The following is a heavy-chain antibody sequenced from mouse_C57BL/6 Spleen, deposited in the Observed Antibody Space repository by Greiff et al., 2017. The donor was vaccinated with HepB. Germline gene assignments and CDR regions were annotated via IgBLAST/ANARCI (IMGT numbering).Heavy chain of an antibody. V-gene: IGHV1-18*01. D-gene: IGHD2-4*01. Sequence: VQLQQSGPELVKPGASVKIPCKASGYTFTDYNMDWVKQSHGKSLEWIGDINPNNGGTIYNQKFKGKATLTVDKSSSTAYMELRSLTSEDTAVYYCARLETMTHYFDYWGQGTTLTVSS. CDR3: ARLETMTHYFDY. CDR2: INPNNGGT. J-gene: IGHJ2*01. CDR1: GYTFTDYN.